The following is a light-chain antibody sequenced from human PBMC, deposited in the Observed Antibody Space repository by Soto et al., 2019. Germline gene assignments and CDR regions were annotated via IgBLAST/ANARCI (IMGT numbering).Light chain of an antibody. CDR1: QNISTE. V-gene: IGKV1-6*01. CDR2: ASS. J-gene: IGKJ1*01. Sequence: AIPMTQSPSSLSASVGDRVTITCRASQNISTELGWYRQKPGKAPELLIYASSILQNGVPSRFSGSGSGTDFTLTISSLQPEDFASYYCLQDYNYPRTFGQGTKVEIK. CDR3: LQDYNYPRT.